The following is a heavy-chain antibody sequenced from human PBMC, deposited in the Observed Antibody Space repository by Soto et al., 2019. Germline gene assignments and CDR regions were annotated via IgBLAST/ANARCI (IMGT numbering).Heavy chain of an antibody. D-gene: IGHD6-13*01. V-gene: IGHV3-21*01. CDR2: ISSSSSYI. CDR1: GFTFSSYS. J-gene: IGHJ4*02. CDR3: ARQRGSSSTWHFDY. Sequence: ESGGGLVKPGGSLRLSCAASGFTFSSYSMNWVRQAPGKGLEWVSSISSSSSYIYYADSVKGRFTISRDNAKNSLYLQMNSLRAEDTAVYYCARQRGSSSTWHFDYWGQGTLVTVSS.